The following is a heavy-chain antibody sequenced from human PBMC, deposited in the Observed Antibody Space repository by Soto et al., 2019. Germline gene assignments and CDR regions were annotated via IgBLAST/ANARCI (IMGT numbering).Heavy chain of an antibody. CDR2: IYYTGMT. Sequence: QVQLQESGPGLVKPSETLSPTCAVSGASISSESYYWSWIRQSPGKGLEWLGYIYYTGMTNYNPSLKSRVAISIDASNNHFSLRVRSVTAADTAKYYCVRGGSGYPFDYWGQGILVIVSS. CDR3: VRGGSGYPFDY. J-gene: IGHJ4*02. V-gene: IGHV4-61*03. D-gene: IGHD3-22*01. CDR1: GASISSESYY.